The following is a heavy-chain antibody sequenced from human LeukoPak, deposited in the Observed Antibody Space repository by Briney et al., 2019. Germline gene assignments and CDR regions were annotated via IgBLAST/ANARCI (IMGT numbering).Heavy chain of an antibody. V-gene: IGHV3-74*01. CDR2: IRGDGGDT. J-gene: IGHJ3*02. CDR1: RFSFSNSW. CDR3: AAEHDGFDI. Sequence: QPGGSLRLSCAASRFSFSNSWMHWVRQTPGKGLVWVSSIRGDGGDTTYTDSVKGRFTISRDNAKNTLYLQMNSLRADDTAVYYCAAEHDGFDIWGQGTMVAVSS.